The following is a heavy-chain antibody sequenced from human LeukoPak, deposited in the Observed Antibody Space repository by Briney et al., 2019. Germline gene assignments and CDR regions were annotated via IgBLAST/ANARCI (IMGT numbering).Heavy chain of an antibody. CDR2: IKSKTDGETT. Sequence: GGSLRLSCAASGFTFNTAWMSWVRQAPGKGLEWVARIKSKTDGETTDYAAPVEGRFSISRDDSKNTLYLQMISLKTEDTAIYYCTTDPFAYWGQGTLVIVSS. J-gene: IGHJ4*02. CDR3: TTDPFAY. CDR1: GFTFNTAW. V-gene: IGHV3-15*01.